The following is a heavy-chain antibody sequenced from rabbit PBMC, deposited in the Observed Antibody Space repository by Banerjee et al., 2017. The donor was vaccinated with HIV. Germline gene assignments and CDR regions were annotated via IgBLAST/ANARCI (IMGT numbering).Heavy chain of an antibody. CDR3: ARDFSSSVAYGYGMDL. CDR2: MRTSGGST. CDR1: GFDLSNYYY. V-gene: IGHV1S45*01. Sequence: QEQLEESGGGLVKPEGSLTLTCKASGFDLSNYYYMCWVRQAPGKGLEWIACMRTSGGSTWYASWVNGRFTISKTSSTTVTLEMTSLTAADTATYFCARDFSSSVAYGYGMDLWGPGTLVTVS. D-gene: IGHD1-1*01. J-gene: IGHJ6*01.